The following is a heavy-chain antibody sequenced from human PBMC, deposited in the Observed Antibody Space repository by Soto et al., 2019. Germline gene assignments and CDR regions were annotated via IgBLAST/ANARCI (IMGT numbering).Heavy chain of an antibody. CDR3: ARAPTTSLSTDWFDP. Sequence: PSETLSLTCAVSGGSISSGGYSWSWIRQPPGKGLEWIGYIYHSGSTYYNPSLKSRVTISVDRSKNQFSLKLSSVTAADTAVYYCARAPTTSLSTDWFDPWGQGTLVTVS. CDR2: IYHSGST. V-gene: IGHV4-30-2*01. J-gene: IGHJ5*02. CDR1: GGSISSGGYS. D-gene: IGHD4-4*01.